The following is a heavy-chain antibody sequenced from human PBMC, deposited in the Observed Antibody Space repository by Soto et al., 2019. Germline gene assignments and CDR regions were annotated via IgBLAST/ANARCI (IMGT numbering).Heavy chain of an antibody. CDR2: IYHSVST. CDR3: ARAITHDY. Sequence: SVPLSLTCAVFGYSIRSGYYWGWIRQPPGKGLEWIGSIYHSVSTYYNPSLKSRVTISVDTSKNQFSLKLSSVTAADTAVYYCARAITHDYWGQGTLVTVSS. V-gene: IGHV4-38-2*01. J-gene: IGHJ4*02. CDR1: GYSIRSGYY. D-gene: IGHD3-10*01.